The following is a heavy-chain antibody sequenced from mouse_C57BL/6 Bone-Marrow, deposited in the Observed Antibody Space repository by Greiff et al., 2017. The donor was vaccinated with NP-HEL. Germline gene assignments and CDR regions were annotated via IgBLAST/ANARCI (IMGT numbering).Heavy chain of an antibody. CDR1: GYAFSSSW. CDR3: AREDTTVVATDFDY. J-gene: IGHJ2*01. V-gene: IGHV1-82*01. D-gene: IGHD1-1*01. CDR2: IYPGDGDT. Sequence: QVHVKQSGPELVKPGASVKISCKASGYAFSSSWMNWVKQRPGKGLEWIGRIYPGDGDTNYNGKFKGKATLTADKSSSTAYMQLSSLTSEDSAVYFCAREDTTVVATDFDYWGQGTTLTVSS.